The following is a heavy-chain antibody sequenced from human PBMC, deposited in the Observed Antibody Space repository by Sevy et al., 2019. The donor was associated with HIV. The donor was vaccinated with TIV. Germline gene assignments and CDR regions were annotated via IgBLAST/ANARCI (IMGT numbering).Heavy chain of an antibody. D-gene: IGHD2-2*01. CDR1: GFTFSSYW. CDR3: ARDLRYCSSTSCYGAFDI. V-gene: IGHV3-7*01. Sequence: GESLKISCAASGFTFSSYWMSWVRQAPGKGLEWVANIKQDGSEKYYVDSVKGRFTISRDNAKNSLYLQMNSLRAEDTAVYYCARDLRYCSSTSCYGAFDIWGQGTMVTVSS. CDR2: IKQDGSEK. J-gene: IGHJ3*02.